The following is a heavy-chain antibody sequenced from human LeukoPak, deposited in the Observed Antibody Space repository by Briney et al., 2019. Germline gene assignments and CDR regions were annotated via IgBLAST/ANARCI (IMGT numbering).Heavy chain of an antibody. CDR2: ISGDGAST. J-gene: IGHJ4*02. CDR3: AKDGSYYDFDF. CDR1: GFTFADYA. D-gene: IGHD1-26*01. V-gene: IGHV3-43*02. Sequence: GGSLRFSCAASGFTFADYAMHWVRQAPGKGLEWVSLISGDGASTYYADSVKGRFTISRDNSKNSLYLQMNSLRTEDTALYYCAKDGSYYDFDFWGQGTLVTVSS.